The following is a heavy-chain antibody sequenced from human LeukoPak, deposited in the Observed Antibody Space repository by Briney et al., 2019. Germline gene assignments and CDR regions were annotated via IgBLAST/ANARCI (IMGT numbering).Heavy chain of an antibody. D-gene: IGHD6-13*01. V-gene: IGHV1-18*01. CDR1: GYTFTNYG. CDR2: INANNGNT. J-gene: IGHJ4*02. Sequence: ASVKVSCKASGYTFTNYGITWVRQAPGQGPEWMGWINANNGNTNYAQNLQGRVTMTRDTSTSTAYMELRSLRSDDTAVYYCVRGPIAAAGDYWGQGTLVTVSS. CDR3: VRGPIAAAGDY.